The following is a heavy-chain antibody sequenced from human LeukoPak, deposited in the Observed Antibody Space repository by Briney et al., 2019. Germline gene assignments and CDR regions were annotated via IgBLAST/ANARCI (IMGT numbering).Heavy chain of an antibody. CDR3: AKDLESGIAARTFDY. CDR1: GFTFSSYA. CDR2: ISGSGGST. Sequence: GGSLRLSCAASGFTFSSYAMSWVRQAPGKGREWVSAISGSGGSTYYADSVKGRFTISRDNSKNTLYLQMNSLRAEDTAVYYCAKDLESGIAARTFDYWGQGTLVTVSS. D-gene: IGHD6-6*01. V-gene: IGHV3-23*01. J-gene: IGHJ4*02.